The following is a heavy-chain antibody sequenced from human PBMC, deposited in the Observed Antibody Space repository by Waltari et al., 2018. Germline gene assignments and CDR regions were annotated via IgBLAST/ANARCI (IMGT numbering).Heavy chain of an antibody. D-gene: IGHD6-13*01. CDR1: GGSISSHY. V-gene: IGHV4-59*11. J-gene: IGHJ4*02. CDR3: AEGEAGLNY. Sequence: QVQLQESGPGLVKPSETLSLTCTVSGGSISSHYWSWIRQPPGKGLEWIGYIYYSGSTNYNPSLKSRVTISVDTSKNQFSLKLSSVTAADTAVYYCAEGEAGLNYWGQGTLVTVSS. CDR2: IYYSGST.